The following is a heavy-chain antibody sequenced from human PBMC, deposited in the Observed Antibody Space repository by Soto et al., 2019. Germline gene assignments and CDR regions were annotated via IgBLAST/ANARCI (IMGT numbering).Heavy chain of an antibody. V-gene: IGHV3-23*01. J-gene: IGHJ5*02. D-gene: IGHD6-13*01. CDR1: GFTFSSFG. CDR3: AKVGIASFSHQHHFKP. CDR2: ISGSADRS. Sequence: GGSLRLSCTASGFTFSSFGMGWVRQAPGKGLEWVSAISGSADRSYYADSVKGRFTRSRDNPKNSLYLQMDSLRAEDTGVYFCAKVGIASFSHQHHFKPWRQGTQVTVS.